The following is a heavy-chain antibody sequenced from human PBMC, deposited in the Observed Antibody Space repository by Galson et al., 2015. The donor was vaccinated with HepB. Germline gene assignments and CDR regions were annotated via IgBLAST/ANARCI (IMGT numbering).Heavy chain of an antibody. J-gene: IGHJ4*02. V-gene: IGHV5-10-1*01. CDR3: ARGVSITMVRGAMGPEPDY. Sequence: QSGAEVKKPGESLRISCKGSGYSFTSYWISWVRQMPGKGLEWMGRIDPSDSYTNYSPSFQGHVTISADKSISTAYLQWSSLKASDTAIYYCARGVSITMVRGAMGPEPDYWGQGTLVTVSS. CDR1: GYSFTSYW. D-gene: IGHD3-10*01. CDR2: IDPSDSYT.